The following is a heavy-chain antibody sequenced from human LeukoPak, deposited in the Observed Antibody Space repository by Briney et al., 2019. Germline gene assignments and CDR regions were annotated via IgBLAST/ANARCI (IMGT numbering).Heavy chain of an antibody. CDR1: GYTFTDFY. CDR3: ARGSPIVATDLVDY. V-gene: IGHV1-2*02. J-gene: IGHJ4*02. CDR2: INPNSGGT. D-gene: IGHD5-12*01. Sequence: ASVKVSCTASGYTFTDFYMHWVRQAPGQGLEWMGWINPNSGGTNYAQKFQGRVTMTRDTSISTAYMELSRLRSDDTAVYYCARGSPIVATDLVDYWGQGTLVTVSS.